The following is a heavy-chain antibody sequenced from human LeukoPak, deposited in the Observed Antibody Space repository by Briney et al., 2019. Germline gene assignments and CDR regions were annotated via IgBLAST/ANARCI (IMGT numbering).Heavy chain of an antibody. J-gene: IGHJ3*02. Sequence: GGSLRLSCAASGFTFSIYSMNWVRQAPGKGLEWVANMKQDGSQKNYVDSVKGRFTISRDNAKKSLYLQMNSLRGEDTAVYYCARGGTYDIWGQGTRVTVSS. CDR3: ARGGTYDI. V-gene: IGHV3-7*01. CDR2: MKQDGSQK. CDR1: GFTFSIYS.